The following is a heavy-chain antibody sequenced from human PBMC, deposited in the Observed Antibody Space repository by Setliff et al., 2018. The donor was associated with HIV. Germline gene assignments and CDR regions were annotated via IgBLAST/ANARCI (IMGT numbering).Heavy chain of an antibody. V-gene: IGHV1-46*01. Sequence: ASVKVSCKPSGYSFTNHYMHWVRRAPGQGLEWMGVINPTGGSTRNTQKFQGRVAMTRDTSTSTVYMELSSLRSGDTAVYYCARDYYDSSGYIFFPGLPDYWGQGTLVTVSS. CDR1: GYSFTNHY. CDR2: INPTGGST. CDR3: ARDYYDSSGYIFFPGLPDY. J-gene: IGHJ4*02. D-gene: IGHD3-22*01.